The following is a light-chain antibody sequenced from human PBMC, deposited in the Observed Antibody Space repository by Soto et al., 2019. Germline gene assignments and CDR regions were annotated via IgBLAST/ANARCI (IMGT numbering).Light chain of an antibody. Sequence: DIQMTQSPSTLSGSVGDRVTITCRASQTISSWLAWYQQKPGKAPKLLIYKASTLKSGVPSRLSGSGSGTEFTLTISSLQPDDFATYYCQHYNSYSEAFCQGTKVELK. J-gene: IGKJ1*01. V-gene: IGKV1-5*03. CDR1: QTISSW. CDR3: QHYNSYSEA. CDR2: KAS.